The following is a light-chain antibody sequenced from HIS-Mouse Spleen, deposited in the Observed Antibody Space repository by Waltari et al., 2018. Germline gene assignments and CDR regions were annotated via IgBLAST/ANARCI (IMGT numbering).Light chain of an antibody. CDR3: QQYGSSPQT. CDR1: QSVSSSY. Sequence: EIVLTQSPCTLSLSPGERATLSCRASQSVSSSYLAWYQQNPGQAPRLLIYGASSRATGIPDRFSGSGSGTDFTLTISRLEPEDFAVYYCQQYGSSPQTFGQGTKLEIK. V-gene: IGKV3-20*01. CDR2: GAS. J-gene: IGKJ2*01.